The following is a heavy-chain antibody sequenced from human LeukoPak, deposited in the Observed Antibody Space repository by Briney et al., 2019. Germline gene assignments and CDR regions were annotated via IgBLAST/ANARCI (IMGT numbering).Heavy chain of an antibody. J-gene: IGHJ4*02. V-gene: IGHV5-51*01. Sequence: PGASLKISCKGSGYNFTSYWIGWVRQVPGKGLEWMGIIYPGDSDTRYSPSFQGQVTISADKSISTAYLQWSSLKASDTAMYYCARRYYGSGSGYYFDYWGQGTLVTVSS. CDR2: IYPGDSDT. CDR3: ARRYYGSGSGYYFDY. D-gene: IGHD3-10*01. CDR1: GYNFTSYW.